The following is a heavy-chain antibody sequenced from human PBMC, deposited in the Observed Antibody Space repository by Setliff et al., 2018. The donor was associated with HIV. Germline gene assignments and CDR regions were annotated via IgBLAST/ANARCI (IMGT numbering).Heavy chain of an antibody. Sequence: LSLTCTVSGGSISSGDYYWSWVRQAPGKGLEWVSGISGSGGSTYYTDSVKGRFTISRDNSKNTLFLQMNSLRAEDTAVYYCAKGRDGYTPPCAFDYWGQGTLVTVSS. J-gene: IGHJ4*02. CDR1: GGSISSGDYY. V-gene: IGHV3-23*01. CDR2: ISGSGGST. CDR3: AKGRDGYTPPCAFDY. D-gene: IGHD5-12*01.